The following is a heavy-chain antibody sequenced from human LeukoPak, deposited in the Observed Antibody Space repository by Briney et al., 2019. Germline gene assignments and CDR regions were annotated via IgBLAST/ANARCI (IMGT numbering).Heavy chain of an antibody. D-gene: IGHD6-19*01. Sequence: GGSLRLSCSASGFTFSSYAMHWVRQAPGKGLEYVSAISSNGGSTYYADSVKGRFTISRDNSKNTLYLQINSLRAEDTAVYYCVKDSEQWLVRAFQHWGQGTLVTVSS. CDR2: ISSNGGST. CDR3: VKDSEQWLVRAFQH. CDR1: GFTFSSYA. J-gene: IGHJ1*01. V-gene: IGHV3-64*04.